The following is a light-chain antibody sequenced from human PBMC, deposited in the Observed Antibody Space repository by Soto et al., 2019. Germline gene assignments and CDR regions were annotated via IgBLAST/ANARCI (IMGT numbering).Light chain of an antibody. V-gene: IGLV2-14*01. CDR3: CSYTNSSTSV. J-gene: IGLJ1*01. Sequence: QSALTQPASVSGSPGQSITISCTGTSSDVGGHNYVSWYQQHPGKAPKLMIYEVSNRPSGVSNRFSGSKSGNTASLTISGHQAEEEADYYCCSYTNSSTSVFGAGTKLTVL. CDR1: SSDVGGHNY. CDR2: EVS.